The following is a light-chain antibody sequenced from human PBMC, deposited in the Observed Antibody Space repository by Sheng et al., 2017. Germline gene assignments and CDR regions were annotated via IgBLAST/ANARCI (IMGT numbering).Light chain of an antibody. Sequence: QSALTQPASVSGSPGQSITISCTGTSSDVGGYKYVSWYQQHPDKAPKLMIYDVNIRPSGVSNRFSGSKSGNTASLTISGLQAEDEADYYCTSYTSSTTLVFGGGTKLTVL. J-gene: IGLJ2*01. V-gene: IGLV2-14*01. CDR2: DVN. CDR3: TSYTSSTTLV. CDR1: SSDVGGYKY.